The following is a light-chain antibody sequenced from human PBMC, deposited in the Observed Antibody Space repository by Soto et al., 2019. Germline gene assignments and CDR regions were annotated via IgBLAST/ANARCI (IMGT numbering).Light chain of an antibody. CDR1: QDLSSW. Sequence: DIQMTQSPSTLSASVGDRVTITCRASQDLSSWLAWYQQKPGKAPKLLISAASSLQSGVPSRFSGSGSGTEFTLTISSLQPEDFATYYCQQLNSYPITFGQGTRLEIK. CDR2: AAS. J-gene: IGKJ5*01. CDR3: QQLNSYPIT. V-gene: IGKV1-9*01.